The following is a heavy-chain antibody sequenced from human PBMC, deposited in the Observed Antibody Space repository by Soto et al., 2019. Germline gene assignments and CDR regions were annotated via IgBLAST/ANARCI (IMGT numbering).Heavy chain of an antibody. D-gene: IGHD6-19*01. CDR3: VKQIAVAGVDY. Sequence: GGSLRLSCSASGLTFSSYAMHWVRQAPGKGLEYVSAIISNGGSTYYVDSVKGRFTNSRDNSKNTLYLQMSSLRAKDRAVYYCVKQIAVAGVDYWGQGALVTVSS. CDR2: IISNGGST. J-gene: IGHJ4*02. V-gene: IGHV3-64D*09. CDR1: GLTFSSYA.